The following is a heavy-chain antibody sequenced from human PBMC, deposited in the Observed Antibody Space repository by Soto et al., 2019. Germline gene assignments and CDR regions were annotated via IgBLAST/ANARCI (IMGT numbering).Heavy chain of an antibody. Sequence: QVQLQKSGPGLVKPSGTLSLTCAVSGGSISSSNWWSWVRQPPGKGLEWIGEIYHSGSTNYNPSLKSRVTISVDKSKNQFSLKLSSVTAADTAVYYCARDLGGAADCSGGSCYPVVVTAIIPHYWGQGTLVTVSS. J-gene: IGHJ4*02. V-gene: IGHV4-4*02. CDR1: GGSISSSNW. D-gene: IGHD2-15*01. CDR3: ARDLGGAADCSGGSCYPVVVTAIIPHY. CDR2: IYHSGST.